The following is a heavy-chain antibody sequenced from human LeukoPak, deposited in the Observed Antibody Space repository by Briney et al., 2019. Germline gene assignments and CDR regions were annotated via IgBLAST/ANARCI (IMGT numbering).Heavy chain of an antibody. Sequence: GGSLRLSCAASGFTFSSYEMNWVRQAPGKGLEWVSYISSSGSTIYYADSVKGRFTISSDNAKNSLYLQMNSLRAEDTAVYYCARDDYVWGSYCPTPYYFDYWGQGTLVTVSS. D-gene: IGHD3-16*01. CDR3: ARDDYVWGSYCPTPYYFDY. J-gene: IGHJ4*02. V-gene: IGHV3-48*03. CDR2: ISSSGSTI. CDR1: GFTFSSYE.